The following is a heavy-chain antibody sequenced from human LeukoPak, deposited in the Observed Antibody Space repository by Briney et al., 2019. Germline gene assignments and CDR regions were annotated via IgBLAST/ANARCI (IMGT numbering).Heavy chain of an antibody. CDR3: ARAARQGFTMIVVPFFYFDL. V-gene: IGHV4-31*03. D-gene: IGHD3-22*01. CDR2: INHSGST. J-gene: IGHJ2*01. CDR1: GGSISSGASD. Sequence: SGTLSHTCTVSGGSISSGASDWGWIRQHPKRGLEWVGYINHSGSTYYNPSLGSRVTMSVDTSKNQFSLKLSSVTAADSAVYYCARAARQGFTMIVVPFFYFDLWGRGTLVTVSS.